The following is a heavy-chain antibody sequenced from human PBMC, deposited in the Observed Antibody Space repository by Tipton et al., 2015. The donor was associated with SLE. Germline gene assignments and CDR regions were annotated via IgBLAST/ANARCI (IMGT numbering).Heavy chain of an antibody. V-gene: IGHV3-74*01. CDR3: ARVRGVVLDAFDI. D-gene: IGHD3-10*01. Sequence: SLRLSCAASGFTFSSYWMHWVRQAPGKGLVWVSRINSDGSSTSHADSVKGRFTISRDNAKNTLYLQMNSLRAEDTAVYYCARVRGVVLDAFDIWGQGTMVTVSS. J-gene: IGHJ3*02. CDR1: GFTFSSYW. CDR2: INSDGSST.